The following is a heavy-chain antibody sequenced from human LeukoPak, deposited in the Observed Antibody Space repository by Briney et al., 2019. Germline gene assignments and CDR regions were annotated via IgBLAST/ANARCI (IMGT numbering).Heavy chain of an antibody. Sequence: PSETLSLTCTVSGGSLSSYYWGWIRQPPGKGLEWIGYIYYSGSTKYNPSLKSRVSISVDTSKNQFSLKLSSVTAADTAVYYCARGSGAGYNLQPFDYWGQGTLVTVSS. D-gene: IGHD5-24*01. CDR2: IYYSGST. J-gene: IGHJ4*02. CDR1: GGSLSSYY. CDR3: ARGSGAGYNLQPFDY. V-gene: IGHV4-59*08.